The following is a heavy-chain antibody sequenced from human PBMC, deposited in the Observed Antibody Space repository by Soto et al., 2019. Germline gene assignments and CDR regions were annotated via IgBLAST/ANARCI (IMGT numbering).Heavy chain of an antibody. CDR3: ARGNWNYYYGFDV. J-gene: IGHJ6*02. CDR1: ELTFDKYY. V-gene: IGHV3-7*01. CDR2: IKPDGSEQ. Sequence: LRLSCAASELTFDKYYMTWVRQAPGKGPEWVANIKPDGSEQYYVDSVKGRFTISRDNANNSLYLQMNSLRAEDTAVYFCARGNWNYYYGFDVWGQGTTVTVSS. D-gene: IGHD1-20*01.